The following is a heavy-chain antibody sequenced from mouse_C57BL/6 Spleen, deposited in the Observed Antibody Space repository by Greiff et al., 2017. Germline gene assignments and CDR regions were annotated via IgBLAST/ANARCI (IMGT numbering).Heavy chain of an antibody. Sequence: EVQGVESGGDLVKPGGSLKLSCAASGFTFSSYGMSWVRQTPDKRLEWVATISSGGSYIYYPDSVKGRFTISRDNAKNTLYLQMSSLKSEDTAMYYCARHYYGSSYYFDYWGQGTTLTVSS. V-gene: IGHV5-6*01. CDR3: ARHYYGSSYYFDY. D-gene: IGHD1-1*01. CDR2: ISSGGSYI. CDR1: GFTFSSYG. J-gene: IGHJ2*01.